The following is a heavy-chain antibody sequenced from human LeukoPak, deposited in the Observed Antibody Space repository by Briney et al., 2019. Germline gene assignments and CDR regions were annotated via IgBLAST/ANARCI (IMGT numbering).Heavy chain of an antibody. CDR1: GFTFSNYA. CDR3: AKDLIFNYARFDP. CDR2: ISVSGTNT. Sequence: TGGSLRLSCAASGFTFSNYAMSWVRQAPGKGLEWVSAISVSGTNTYYADFVKGRFTVSRDNSKNTLHLQMNSLRAEDTAVYYCAKDLIFNYARFDPWGQGTLVTVSS. D-gene: IGHD5-24*01. V-gene: IGHV3-23*01. J-gene: IGHJ5*02.